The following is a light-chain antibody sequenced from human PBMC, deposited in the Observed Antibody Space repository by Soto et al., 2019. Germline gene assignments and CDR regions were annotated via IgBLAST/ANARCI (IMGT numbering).Light chain of an antibody. CDR3: KPPNSYHRA. V-gene: IGKV1-9*01. Sequence: DIQLTQSRSFLSASVGDRGTITCRASQGISSYLPWYQQKPGKAPKLLIYAAYTLQSVVPSRFSSRGSGTQYTLTISTLQPQDFETYFGKPPNSYHRAFHQGT. CDR2: AAY. CDR1: QGISSY. J-gene: IGKJ2*01.